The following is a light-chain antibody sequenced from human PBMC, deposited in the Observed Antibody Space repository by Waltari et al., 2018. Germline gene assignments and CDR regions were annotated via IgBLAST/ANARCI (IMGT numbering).Light chain of an antibody. J-gene: IGKJ2*01. V-gene: IGKV1-39*01. CDR1: QNINNY. CDR3: QQSSSTPIYT. Sequence: DIQMTQFPSSLSASFGDRVTMTCRANQNINNYLHWYQQKPWKAPKLLIYRVSTLQDGVPSRFSGSGSGTDFTLTISSLQPDDLGTYYCQQSSSTPIYTFGQGTKLELK. CDR2: RVS.